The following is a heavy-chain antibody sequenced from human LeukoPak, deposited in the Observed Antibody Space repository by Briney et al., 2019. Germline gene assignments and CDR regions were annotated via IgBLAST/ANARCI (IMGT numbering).Heavy chain of an antibody. D-gene: IGHD3-10*01. CDR2: ISGSGGST. CDR3: AKGGSRPRFTIRGVIITSGNWFDP. V-gene: IGHV3-23*01. Sequence: GGSLRLSCAASGFTFSSYAMSWVRQAPGKGLEWVSAISGSGGSTYYADAVKGRFTISRDNSKTTLYLQMNSLRAEDTAVYYYAKGGSRPRFTIRGVIITSGNWFDPWGQGTLVTVSS. CDR1: GFTFSSYA. J-gene: IGHJ5*02.